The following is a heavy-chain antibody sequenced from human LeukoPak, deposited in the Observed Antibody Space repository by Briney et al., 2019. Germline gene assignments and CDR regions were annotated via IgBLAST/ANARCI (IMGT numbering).Heavy chain of an antibody. CDR3: ARLPFGVTEAY. CDR2: ISSSSSSI. V-gene: IGHV3-48*02. CDR1: GFTFSSYS. Sequence: GGSLRLSCAASGFTFSSYSMNWVRQAPGKGLEWLSYISSSSSSIYYADSVKGRFTISRDNAKNSLHLQMNSLRDEDTAVYYCARLPFGVTEAYWGQGTLVTVSS. D-gene: IGHD3-10*01. J-gene: IGHJ4*02.